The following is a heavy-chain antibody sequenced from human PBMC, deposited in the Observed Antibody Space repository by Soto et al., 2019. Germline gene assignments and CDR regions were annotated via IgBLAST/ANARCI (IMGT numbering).Heavy chain of an antibody. CDR3: ARESGGATATLDYYYCYMDV. Sequence: QVQLVQSGAEVRKPGASVTVSCRSSGDSFNDYYIHWVRQAPGQGVEWMGWINPNGGVTKYAQKFQGWVSMTRDTSVRTVYMQLSRLRSDDTAVSYSARESGGATATLDYYYCYMDVWGTGTTVTVSS. V-gene: IGHV1-2*04. CDR2: INPNGGVT. J-gene: IGHJ6*03. D-gene: IGHD5-12*01. CDR1: GDSFNDYY.